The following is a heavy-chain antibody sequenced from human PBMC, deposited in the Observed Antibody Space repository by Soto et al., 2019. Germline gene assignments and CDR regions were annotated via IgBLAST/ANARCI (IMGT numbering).Heavy chain of an antibody. CDR3: AKARANYGDHDDAFDI. J-gene: IGHJ3*02. CDR1: GFTFRRYA. CDR2: ISGSGDST. V-gene: IGHV3-23*01. Sequence: GGSLRLSCAASGFTFRRYAMNWVRQGPGKGLEWVSGISGSGDSTYYADSVKGRFTISSDSSKNTLYLQMNSLRADDTALYYCAKARANYGDHDDAFDIWGRGTMVTVSS. D-gene: IGHD2-21*02.